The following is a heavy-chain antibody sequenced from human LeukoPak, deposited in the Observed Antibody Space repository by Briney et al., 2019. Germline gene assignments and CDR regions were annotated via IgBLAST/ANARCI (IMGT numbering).Heavy chain of an antibody. Sequence: PGGSLRLSCAASGFSFSGYSMTWVRQSPGTGLEWVASITSSSSDIYSAGSLKGRFTISRDNAKNSLFLQMNSLRAEDTAVYYCARVGVGDNLMWTFDSWGQGTLVTVSS. CDR1: GFSFSGYS. CDR2: ITSSSSDI. D-gene: IGHD1-26*01. V-gene: IGHV3-21*04. CDR3: ARVGVGDNLMWTFDS. J-gene: IGHJ4*02.